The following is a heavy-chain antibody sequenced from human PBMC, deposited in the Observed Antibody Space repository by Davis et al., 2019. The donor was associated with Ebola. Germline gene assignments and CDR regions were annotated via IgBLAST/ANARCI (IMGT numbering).Heavy chain of an antibody. J-gene: IGHJ6*04. D-gene: IGHD3-9*01. CDR3: AYLSAYYYYGMDV. Sequence: SETLSLTCGISGGSISSSNWWSWVRQPPGKGLEWIGEIYHSGSTNYNPSLKSRVTISVDKSKNQLSLKLSSVTAADTAVYYCAYLSAYYYYGMDVWGKGTTVTVSS. CDR2: IYHSGST. CDR1: GGSISSSNW. V-gene: IGHV4-4*02.